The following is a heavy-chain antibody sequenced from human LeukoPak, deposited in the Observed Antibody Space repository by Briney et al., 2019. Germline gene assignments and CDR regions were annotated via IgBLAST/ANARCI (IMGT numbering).Heavy chain of an antibody. Sequence: SQTLSLTCTVSGDSISSDNYYWNWIRQPAGKGLEWSGYIYYSGSTYYNPSLKSRITISVDTSKNQFSLKLSSVTAADTAVYYCARAPYSSSSARHIDYWGQGTLITVSS. J-gene: IGHJ4*02. CDR2: IYYSGST. D-gene: IGHD6-6*01. CDR3: ARAPYSSSSARHIDY. CDR1: GDSISSDNYY. V-gene: IGHV4-30-4*01.